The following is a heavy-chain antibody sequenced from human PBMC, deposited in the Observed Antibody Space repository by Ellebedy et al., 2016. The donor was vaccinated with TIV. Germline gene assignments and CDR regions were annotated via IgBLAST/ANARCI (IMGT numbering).Heavy chain of an antibody. Sequence: ASVKVSXKASGYTFTGYYMHWVRQAPGQGLEWMGWINPNSGGTNYAQKFQGRVTMTRDTSISTAYMELSRLRSDDTAVYYCARGLGYCSSTSCHGPKYYYMDVWGKGTTVTVSS. V-gene: IGHV1-2*02. CDR1: GYTFTGYY. D-gene: IGHD2-2*01. CDR2: INPNSGGT. J-gene: IGHJ6*03. CDR3: ARGLGYCSSTSCHGPKYYYMDV.